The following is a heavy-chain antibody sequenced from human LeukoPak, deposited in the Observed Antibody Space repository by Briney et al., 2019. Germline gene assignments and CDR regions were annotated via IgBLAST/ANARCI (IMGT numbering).Heavy chain of an antibody. D-gene: IGHD2-2*01. Sequence: SETLSLTCTVSGGSISSGGYYWSWIRQHPGKGLGWIGYIYYSGSTYYNPSLKSRVTISVDTSKNQFSLKLSSVTAADTAVYYCARGGCSSTSCSLLGYWGQGTLVTVSS. V-gene: IGHV4-31*03. J-gene: IGHJ4*02. CDR1: GGSISSGGYY. CDR2: IYYSGST. CDR3: ARGGCSSTSCSLLGY.